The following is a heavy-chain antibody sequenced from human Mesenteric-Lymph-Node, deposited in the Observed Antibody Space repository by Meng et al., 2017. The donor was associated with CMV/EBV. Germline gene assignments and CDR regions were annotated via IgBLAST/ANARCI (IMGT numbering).Heavy chain of an antibody. Sequence: GGSLRLSCAASGFTFSNYGMHWVRQAPGKGLEWVAFIRYDGSNRYYGDSVKGRFTISRDNSKNTLTLQMNSVRPEDTAIYYCTKGEGSDFWSGYYPDSWGQGTLVTVSS. CDR1: GFTFSNYG. CDR2: IRYDGSNR. D-gene: IGHD3-3*01. CDR3: TKGEGSDFWSGYYPDS. J-gene: IGHJ4*02. V-gene: IGHV3-30*02.